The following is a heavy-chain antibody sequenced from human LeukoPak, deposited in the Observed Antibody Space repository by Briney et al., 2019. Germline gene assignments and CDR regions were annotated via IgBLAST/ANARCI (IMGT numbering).Heavy chain of an antibody. CDR2: INPNSGGT. J-gene: IGHJ5*02. Sequence: WASVKVSCKASGYTFTGYYMHWVRQAPGQGLEWMGWINPNSGGTNYAQKFQGRVTMTRDTSISTAYMELSRLRSDDTAVYYCARAAYGDYGPGVRFWFDPWGQGTLVTVSS. CDR1: GYTFTGYY. D-gene: IGHD4-17*01. CDR3: ARAAYGDYGPGVRFWFDP. V-gene: IGHV1-2*02.